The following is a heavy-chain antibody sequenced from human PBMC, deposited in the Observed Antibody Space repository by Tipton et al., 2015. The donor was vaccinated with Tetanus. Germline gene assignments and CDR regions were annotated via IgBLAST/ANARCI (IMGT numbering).Heavy chain of an antibody. Sequence: SLRLFCAASGFSFSNYAMSWVRQAPGKGLEWVSTISGGGLRTYYAESVKGRFTVSRDNSQNTLDLQMNSLRVEDTAVYFCGNFGSGLDAFDVWGQGTKVTVSA. D-gene: IGHD6-19*01. V-gene: IGHV3-23*01. CDR3: GNFGSGLDAFDV. CDR2: ISGGGLRT. J-gene: IGHJ3*01. CDR1: GFSFSNYA.